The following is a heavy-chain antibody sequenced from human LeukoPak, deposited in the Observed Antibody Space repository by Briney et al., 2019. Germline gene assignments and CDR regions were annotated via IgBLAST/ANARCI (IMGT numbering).Heavy chain of an antibody. V-gene: IGHV4-59*01. CDR3: ARKSIMSSYYFDF. J-gene: IGHJ4*02. CDR1: GGSISSYY. D-gene: IGHD3-16*01. Sequence: SETLSLTCTVSGGSISSYYWSWIRQPPGKGLEWIGYIYYSGSTNYNPSLKSRVTISVDTSKNQFSLKLSSVTAADTAVYYCARKSIMSSYYFDFWGQGTLVTVSS. CDR2: IYYSGST.